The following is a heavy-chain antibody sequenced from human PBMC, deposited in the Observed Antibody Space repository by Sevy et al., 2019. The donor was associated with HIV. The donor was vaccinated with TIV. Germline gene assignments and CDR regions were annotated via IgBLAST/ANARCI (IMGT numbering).Heavy chain of an antibody. D-gene: IGHD2-15*01. Sequence: ASVNVSCKASGYTFTSYGISWVRQAPGQGLEWMGWISAYNGNTNYAQKLQGRVTMTTDTSTSTAYMELRSLRSDDTAVYYCARDRRYCSGGSCYGGFDYWGQGTLVTVSS. CDR2: ISAYNGNT. CDR1: GYTFTSYG. CDR3: ARDRRYCSGGSCYGGFDY. V-gene: IGHV1-18*01. J-gene: IGHJ4*02.